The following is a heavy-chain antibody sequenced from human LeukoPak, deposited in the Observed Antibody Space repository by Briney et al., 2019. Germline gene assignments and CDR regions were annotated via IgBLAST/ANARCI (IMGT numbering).Heavy chain of an antibody. CDR1: GFTFSDNY. V-gene: IGHV3-11*04. Sequence: GGSLRLSCAASGFTFSDNYMSWIRQAPGKGLEWVSYISSSGNTTYNADSVKGRFSITRDNAKNSLYLQMNSLRAEDTAVYYCAKVGVLAGSKYFDYWGQGTLVTVSS. CDR3: AKVGVLAGSKYFDY. J-gene: IGHJ4*02. CDR2: ISSSGNTT. D-gene: IGHD3-10*01.